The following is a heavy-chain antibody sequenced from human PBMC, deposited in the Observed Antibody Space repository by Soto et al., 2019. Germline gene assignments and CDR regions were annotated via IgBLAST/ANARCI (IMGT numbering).Heavy chain of an antibody. Sequence: PGGSRRRSWAASGFTFSYYYMSWIRQAPGKGLEWVSYISSSGSTIYYADSVKGRFTISRDNAKNSLYLQMNSLRAEDTAVYYCARDLEDIVVVPANYGMDVWGQGTTVTVSS. CDR1: GFTFSYYY. CDR3: ARDLEDIVVVPANYGMDV. D-gene: IGHD2-2*01. CDR2: ISSSGSTI. J-gene: IGHJ6*02. V-gene: IGHV3-11*01.